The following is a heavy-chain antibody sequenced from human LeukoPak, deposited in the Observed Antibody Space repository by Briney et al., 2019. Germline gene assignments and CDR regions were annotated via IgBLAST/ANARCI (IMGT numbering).Heavy chain of an antibody. CDR3: ARWAGGDGYNVHFDY. V-gene: IGHV4-34*01. Sequence: PSETLPLTCAVYGGSFSAYFWSWIRQPPGKGLEWIGEINHSGSTNYDPSLKSRVTISVDTSKNQFSLNLSSVTAADTAVYYCARWAGGDGYNVHFDYWGQGTLVTVSS. CDR1: GGSFSAYF. J-gene: IGHJ4*02. D-gene: IGHD5-24*01. CDR2: INHSGST.